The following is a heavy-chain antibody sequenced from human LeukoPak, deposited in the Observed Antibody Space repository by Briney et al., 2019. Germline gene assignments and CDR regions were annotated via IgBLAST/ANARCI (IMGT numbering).Heavy chain of an antibody. D-gene: IGHD3-22*01. Sequence: GGSLRLSCAASGFTFSSYGMHWVRQAPGKGLEWVAVISYDGSNKYYADSVKGRFTISRDNSKNTLYLQMNSLRAEDTAVYYCARGLAYYYDSSGYYPSYYFDYWGQGTLVTVSS. CDR1: GFTFSSYG. V-gene: IGHV3-30*03. CDR3: ARGLAYYYDSSGYYPSYYFDY. CDR2: ISYDGSNK. J-gene: IGHJ4*02.